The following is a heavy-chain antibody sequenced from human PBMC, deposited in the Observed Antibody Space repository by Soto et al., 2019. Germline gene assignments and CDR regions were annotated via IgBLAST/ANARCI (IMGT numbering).Heavy chain of an antibody. CDR2: IYYSGST. V-gene: IGHV4-59*01. Sequence: PSETLSLTCTVSGGSISSYYWSWIRQPPGKGLEWIGYIYYSGSTNYNPSLKSRVTISVDTSKNQFSLNVVSVTAADTAIYYCARVRHPMRWYLDFWGQGSLVTVSS. CDR1: GGSISSYY. D-gene: IGHD2-15*01. CDR3: ARVRHPMRWYLDF. J-gene: IGHJ4*02.